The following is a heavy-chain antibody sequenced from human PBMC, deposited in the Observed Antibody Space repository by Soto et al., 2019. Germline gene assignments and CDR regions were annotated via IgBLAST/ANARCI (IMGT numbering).Heavy chain of an antibody. CDR1: GGSISSYY. J-gene: IGHJ3*02. CDR3: ASTQVVDTAMVTTFDI. V-gene: IGHV4-59*08. CDR2: IYYSGST. D-gene: IGHD5-18*01. Sequence: PSETLSLTCTVSGGSISSYYWSWIRQPPGKGLEWIGYIYYSGSTNYNPSLKSRVTISVDTSKNQFSLKLSSVTAADTAVYYCASTQVVDTAMVTTFDIWGQGTMVTVSS.